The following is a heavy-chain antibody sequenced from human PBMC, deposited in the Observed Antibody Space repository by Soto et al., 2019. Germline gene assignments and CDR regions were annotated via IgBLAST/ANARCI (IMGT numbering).Heavy chain of an antibody. Sequence: EVQLVESGGGLVQPGGSLRLSCAASGFTFSSYWMHWVRQAPGKGLVWVSRLKSDGSGTTYADSVKGRLTISRDNAKNTLYLQMTGRRAEDTAVYYCVRGDGDYYDGNGYLGRHWGQGTLVTVSS. CDR2: LKSDGSGT. D-gene: IGHD3-22*01. CDR1: GFTFSSYW. J-gene: IGHJ4*02. CDR3: VRGDGDYYDGNGYLGRH. V-gene: IGHV3-74*01.